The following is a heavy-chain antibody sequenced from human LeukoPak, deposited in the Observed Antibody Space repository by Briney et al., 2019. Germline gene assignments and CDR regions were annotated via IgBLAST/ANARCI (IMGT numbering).Heavy chain of an antibody. CDR2: ITSSGSTI. CDR1: GFTFSDYY. CDR3: AREGRCSSTSCYATCYYMDV. J-gene: IGHJ6*03. V-gene: IGHV3-11*04. Sequence: GGSLRLSCAASGFTFSDYYMSGIRQAPGKGLEWVSYITSSGSTIYYADSVKGRFTISRDNAKNSLYLQMNSLRAEDTAVHYCAREGRCSSTSCYATCYYMDVWGKGTTVTVSS. D-gene: IGHD2-2*01.